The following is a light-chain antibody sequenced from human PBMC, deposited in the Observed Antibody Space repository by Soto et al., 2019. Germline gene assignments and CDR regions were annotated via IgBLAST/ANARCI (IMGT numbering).Light chain of an antibody. CDR1: ISDVGGYNY. V-gene: IGLV2-14*01. CDR2: DVS. J-gene: IGLJ2*01. CDR3: SSYTRSSTL. Sequence: QSALTHPASVAGSPRQSLTISRTGTISDVGGYNYVSWYQQHPGKAPKLMIYDVSNRSSGVSNRFSCSKSGNTAYLTNFGLQVYDEADYYCSSYTRSSTLFGKGTKPAVL.